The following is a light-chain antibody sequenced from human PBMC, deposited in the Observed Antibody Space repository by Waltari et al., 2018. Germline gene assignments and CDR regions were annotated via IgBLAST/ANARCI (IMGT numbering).Light chain of an antibody. V-gene: IGLV2-23*01. Sequence: QSALTQPASVSGSPGQSITISCTGTSHDVGSYNIVAWYQRHPGKAPELLIYEGSKRPSGVSNRFSGSKSGNTASLTISGLQAEDEADYFCCSYASGSTIIFGGGTKLTVL. CDR2: EGS. CDR1: SHDVGSYNI. CDR3: CSYASGSTII. J-gene: IGLJ2*01.